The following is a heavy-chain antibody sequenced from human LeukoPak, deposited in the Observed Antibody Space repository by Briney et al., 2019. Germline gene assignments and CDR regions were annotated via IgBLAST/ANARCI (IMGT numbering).Heavy chain of an antibody. CDR2: IHYSGST. CDR1: GASISSAY. J-gene: IGHJ4*02. Sequence: PSETLSLTCTVSGASISSAYWSWVRRPPEKGLEWIGYIHYSGSTTYNPSLKSRVTMSVDTSKNQSSLKLTSVTAADTAVFYCARSYSSGWFYFDDWGQGTLVTVSS. D-gene: IGHD6-19*01. CDR3: ARSYSSGWFYFDD. V-gene: IGHV4-59*08.